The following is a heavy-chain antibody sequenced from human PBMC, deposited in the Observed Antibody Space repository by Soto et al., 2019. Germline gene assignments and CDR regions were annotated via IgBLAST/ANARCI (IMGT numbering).Heavy chain of an antibody. CDR1: GGSVSSGSYY. CDR2: IYYSGST. D-gene: IGHD2-8*01. J-gene: IGHJ4*02. V-gene: IGHV4-61*01. CDR3: ARVNGGPYFFDY. Sequence: SETLSLTCTVSGGSVSSGSYYWSWIRQPPGKGLEWIGYIYYSGSTNYNPSLKSRVTISVDTSKNQFSLKLRSVAAADTAVYYCARVNGGPYFFDYWGQGTLVTVSS.